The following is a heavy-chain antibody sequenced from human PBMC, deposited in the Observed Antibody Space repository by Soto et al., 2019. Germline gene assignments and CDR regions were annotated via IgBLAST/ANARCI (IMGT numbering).Heavy chain of an antibody. Sequence: QVQLQESGPGLVKPSGTLSLTCAVSSGSISSSNWWSWVRQPPGKGLEWIGEIYHSGSTNYNPSLKNRVTISVDKSKNQFSLKLSSVTAADTAVYYCAMTGYCSGGSCKEGWFDPWGQGTLVTVSS. D-gene: IGHD2-15*01. V-gene: IGHV4-4*02. CDR3: AMTGYCSGGSCKEGWFDP. J-gene: IGHJ5*02. CDR1: SGSISSSNW. CDR2: IYHSGST.